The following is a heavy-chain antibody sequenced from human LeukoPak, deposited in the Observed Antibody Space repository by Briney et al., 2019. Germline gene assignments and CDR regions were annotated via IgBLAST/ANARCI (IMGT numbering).Heavy chain of an antibody. V-gene: IGHV1-8*01. CDR3: ARGPPYSSSWFSYYYYYYMDV. Sequence: ASVKVSCKASGYTFTSYDINWVRQATGQGLEWMGWMNPNSGNTGYAQKFQGRVTMTRNTSISTAYMELSRLRSEDTAVYYCARGPPYSSSWFSYYYYYYMDVWGKGTTVTVSS. CDR1: GYTFTSYD. D-gene: IGHD6-13*01. CDR2: MNPNSGNT. J-gene: IGHJ6*03.